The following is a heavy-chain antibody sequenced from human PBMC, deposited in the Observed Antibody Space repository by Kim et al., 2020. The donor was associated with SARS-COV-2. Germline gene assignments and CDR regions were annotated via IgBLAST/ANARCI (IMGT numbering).Heavy chain of an antibody. J-gene: IGHJ4*02. D-gene: IGHD2-15*01. V-gene: IGHV3-30*02. Sequence: AESVKGRSNISRDKSKNTLYLQMNSLRAEDTALYYCAKDYAHRAATDYWGQGTLVTVSS. CDR3: AKDYAHRAATDY.